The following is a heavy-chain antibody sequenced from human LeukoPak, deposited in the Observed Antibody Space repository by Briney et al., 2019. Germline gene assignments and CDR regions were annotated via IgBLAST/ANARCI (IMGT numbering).Heavy chain of an antibody. Sequence: SETLSLTCTVSGGSISSSSYYWGWIRPPPGKGLEWIGSIYYSGSTYYNPSLKSRVTISVDTSKTQFSLKLSSVTAADTAVYYCARDFVYAPGGFDPWGQGTLVTVSS. CDR3: ARDFVYAPGGFDP. V-gene: IGHV4-39*02. CDR2: IYYSGST. CDR1: GGSISSSSYY. D-gene: IGHD2-8*01. J-gene: IGHJ5*02.